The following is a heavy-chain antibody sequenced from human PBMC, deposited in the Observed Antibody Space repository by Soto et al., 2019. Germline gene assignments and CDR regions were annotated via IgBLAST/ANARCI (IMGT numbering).Heavy chain of an antibody. Sequence: GASVKVSCKASGGTFSSYTISWVRQAPGQRLEWMGWINAGNGNTKYSQKFQGRVTITRDTSASTAYMELSSLRSEDTAVYYCARGFWSGYYYYYYMDVWGKGTTVTVSS. V-gene: IGHV1-3*01. J-gene: IGHJ6*03. D-gene: IGHD3-3*01. CDR1: GGTFSSYT. CDR3: ARGFWSGYYYYYYMDV. CDR2: INAGNGNT.